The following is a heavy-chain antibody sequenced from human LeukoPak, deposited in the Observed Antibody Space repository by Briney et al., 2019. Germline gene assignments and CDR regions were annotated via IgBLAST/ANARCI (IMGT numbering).Heavy chain of an antibody. CDR2: IRYDGSNK. V-gene: IGHV3-30*02. CDR3: ARDPGYSGYDGAFDI. J-gene: IGHJ3*02. Sequence: GGSLRLSCAASGFTFSSYGMHWVRQAPGKGLEWVAFIRYDGSNKYYADSVKGRFTISRDNSKNTLYLQMNSLRAEDTAVYYCARDPGYSGYDGAFDIWGQGTMVTVSS. D-gene: IGHD5-12*01. CDR1: GFTFSSYG.